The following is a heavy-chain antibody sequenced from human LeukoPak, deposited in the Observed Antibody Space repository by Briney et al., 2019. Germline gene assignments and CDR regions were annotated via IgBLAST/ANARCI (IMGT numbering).Heavy chain of an antibody. V-gene: IGHV3-74*01. D-gene: IGHD7-27*01. CDR2: INSDGSST. Sequence: PGGSLRLCCAASGFTFSRYWMHWVRQAPGKGLVWVSRINSDGSSTNYADSVKGRFTISRDNAKNTLYLQVKSLRSENTAVYYCARGPSGWGSLDSWGQGTLVTVSS. CDR3: ARGPSGWGSLDS. J-gene: IGHJ4*02. CDR1: GFTFSRYW.